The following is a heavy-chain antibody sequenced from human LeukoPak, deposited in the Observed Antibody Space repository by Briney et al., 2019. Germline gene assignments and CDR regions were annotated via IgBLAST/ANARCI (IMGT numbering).Heavy chain of an antibody. CDR3: VRGRQDGCDGLTGIQTGNGFNP. V-gene: IGHV1-8*01. Sequence: ASVNVSYKASGYTLTHYDINWVRQATGQGPGWMGWMNPNTGNTGYAQKFQGRLNLTKNTSIKTAYMELTSLRSEDTAIYYCVRGRQDGCDGLTGIQTGNGFNPWGQGTLVTVSS. J-gene: IGHJ5*02. CDR2: MNPNTGNT. D-gene: IGHD3-10*01. CDR1: GYTLTHYD.